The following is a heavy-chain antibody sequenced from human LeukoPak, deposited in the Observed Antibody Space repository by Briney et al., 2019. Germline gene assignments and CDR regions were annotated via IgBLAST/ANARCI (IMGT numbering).Heavy chain of an antibody. CDR2: ISSSSTTI. D-gene: IGHD2-15*01. CDR3: VRDRGCYSEFDY. V-gene: IGHV3-48*02. CDR1: GFTFSTYS. Sequence: GGSLRLSCAASGFTFSTYSMNWVRQAPGKGLDWVSYISSSSTTINYADSVKGRFTISRDNAKNSLYLQMNSLRDEDTAVYYCVRDRGCYSEFDYWGQGTLVTVSS. J-gene: IGHJ4*02.